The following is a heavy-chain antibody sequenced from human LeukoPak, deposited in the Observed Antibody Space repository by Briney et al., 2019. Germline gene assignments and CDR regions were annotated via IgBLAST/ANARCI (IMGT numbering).Heavy chain of an antibody. CDR2: IYYSGST. D-gene: IGHD6-13*01. Sequence: TSETLSLTCTVSGGSISSYYWSWIRQPPGKGLEWIGYIYYSGSTNYNTSLKSRVTISVETSKNEFSLKLRSVTAADTAVYYCARVTGYRIEDYFDYWGQGTLVTVSS. J-gene: IGHJ4*02. CDR3: ARVTGYRIEDYFDY. CDR1: GGSISSYY. V-gene: IGHV4-59*01.